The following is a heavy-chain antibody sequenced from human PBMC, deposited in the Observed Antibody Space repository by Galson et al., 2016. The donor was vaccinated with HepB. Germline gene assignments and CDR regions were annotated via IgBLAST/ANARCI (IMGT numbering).Heavy chain of an antibody. V-gene: IGHV4-59*08. D-gene: IGHD1-26*01. CDR1: GGSISSYS. CDR2: VHYSGTT. Sequence: SETLSLTCNVSGGSISSYSWTWIRQPPGKGLEWIGYVHYSGTTSYNPSLKSRATISADTSKNQFSLKVTSVTAADTAVYYCARRWSGIDYGGQGMLVTVSS. J-gene: IGHJ4*02. CDR3: ARRWSGIDY.